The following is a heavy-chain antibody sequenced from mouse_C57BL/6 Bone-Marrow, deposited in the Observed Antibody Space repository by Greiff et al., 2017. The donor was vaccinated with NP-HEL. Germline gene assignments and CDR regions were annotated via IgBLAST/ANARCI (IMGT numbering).Heavy chain of an antibody. CDR3: ARRTLLSHDGPEYYAMDY. D-gene: IGHD2-3*01. Sequence: EVKLVESGGGLVQPGGSLKLSCAASGFTFSDYGMAWVRQAPRKGPEWVAFISNLAYSIYYADTVTGRFTISRENAKNTLYLEMSSLRSEDTAMYYCARRTLLSHDGPEYYAMDYWGQGTSVTVSS. J-gene: IGHJ4*01. CDR2: ISNLAYSI. CDR1: GFTFSDYG. V-gene: IGHV5-15*04.